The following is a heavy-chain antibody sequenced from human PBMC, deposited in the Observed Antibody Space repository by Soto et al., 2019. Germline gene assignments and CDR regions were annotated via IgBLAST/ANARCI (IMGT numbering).Heavy chain of an antibody. D-gene: IGHD3-9*01. Sequence: QVQLEQSGAEVKKPGDSVKVSCKASGYTFTHFYITWVRQAPGQGLEWMGAISPHNFNTNYAQKFRGRVTLTTEKFTNTAYMDLRSLTSVDTAVYYCARDEGGYDILTGYYKAHHFDYWGQGVPVTVSS. J-gene: IGHJ4*02. CDR1: GYTFTHFY. V-gene: IGHV1-18*01. CDR2: ISPHNFNT. CDR3: ARDEGGYDILTGYYKAHHFDY.